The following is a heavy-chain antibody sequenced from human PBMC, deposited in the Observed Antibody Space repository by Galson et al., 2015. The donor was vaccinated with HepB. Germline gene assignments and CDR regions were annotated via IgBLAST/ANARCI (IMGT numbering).Heavy chain of an antibody. CDR2: IWADGTNT. CDR1: GFTFRSFG. D-gene: IGHD6-25*01. J-gene: IGHJ4*02. CDR3: AREAPVAAPAAFDY. V-gene: IGHV3-33*08. Sequence: SLRLSCAASGFTFRSFGIHWVRQAPGKGLEWVALIWADGTNTYYAGSVKGRFTISRDNSKNTLNLQMNSLRAEDTAVYYCAREAPVAAPAAFDYWGQGTLVTVSS.